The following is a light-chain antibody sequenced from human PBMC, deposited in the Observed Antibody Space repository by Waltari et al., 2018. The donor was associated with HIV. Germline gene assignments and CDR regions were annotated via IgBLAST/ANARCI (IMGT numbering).Light chain of an antibody. CDR2: DAS. CDR1: QSISNY. Sequence: DIQVTQSPSSLPASVGDRVTITCRASQSISNYLNWYHQKPGQAPKLLIYDASSLQSGVPSRFSGSGTGTDFTLTIISLQPEDFATYDCQQSYSTPQTFGQGTKVEI. V-gene: IGKV1-39*01. CDR3: QQSYSTPQT. J-gene: IGKJ1*01.